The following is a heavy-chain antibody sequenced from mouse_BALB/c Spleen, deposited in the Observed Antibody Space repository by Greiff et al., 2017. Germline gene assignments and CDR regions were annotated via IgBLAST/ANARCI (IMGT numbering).Heavy chain of an antibody. Sequence: EVQRVESGGGLVKPGGSLKLSCAASGFTFSSYAMSWVRQTPEKRLEWVASISSGGSTYYPDSVKGRFTISRDNARNILYLQMSSLRSEDTAMYYCARDYYGYYYWGQGTTLTVSS. CDR1: GFTFSSYA. J-gene: IGHJ2*01. V-gene: IGHV5-6-5*01. D-gene: IGHD1-2*01. CDR3: ARDYYGYYY. CDR2: ISSGGST.